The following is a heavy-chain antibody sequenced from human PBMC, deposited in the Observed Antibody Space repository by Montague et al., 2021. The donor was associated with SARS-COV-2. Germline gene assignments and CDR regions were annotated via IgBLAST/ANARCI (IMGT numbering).Heavy chain of an antibody. D-gene: IGHD1-1*01. Sequence: QSGAEVKKPGESLKISCKGSAHIFTNYWVGWVRQMPGKGLEYMGIVYPGDSDTRYSPSFQGQVTISVDKSISTAYLQWSSLQASDTAMYYWVAQLRYGTDWGQGTLVTVSS. CDR3: VAQLRYGTD. J-gene: IGHJ4*02. CDR2: VYPGDSDT. CDR1: AHIFTNYW. V-gene: IGHV5-51*01.